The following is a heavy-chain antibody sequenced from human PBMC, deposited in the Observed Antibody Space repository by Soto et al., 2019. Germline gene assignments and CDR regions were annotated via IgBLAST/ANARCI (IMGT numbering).Heavy chain of an antibody. D-gene: IGHD3-22*01. CDR2: ISGSGGST. V-gene: IGHV3-23*01. J-gene: IGHJ6*02. CDR3: AKVVVVIATPYGMDV. CDR1: GFTFSNYA. Sequence: GGSLRLSCAASGFTFSNYAMGWVRQAPGKGLEWVSGISGSGGSTYYADSVKGRFTISRDNSKDTLYLQMNSLRVEDTALYYCAKVVVVIATPYGMDVWGQGTTVTVSS.